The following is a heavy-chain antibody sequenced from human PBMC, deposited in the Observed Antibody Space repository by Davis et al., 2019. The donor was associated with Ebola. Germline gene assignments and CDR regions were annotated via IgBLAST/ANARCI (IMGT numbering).Heavy chain of an antibody. CDR1: GFILTNYA. J-gene: IGHJ5*02. D-gene: IGHD6-13*01. Sequence: AASVKVSCKASGFILTNYAIHWVRQAPGQGLEWMGWINTNTGNPTYAQGFTGRFVFSLDTSVSTAYLQISGLKAEDSAVYYCARGVSSSWTYNWFDPWGQGTLVTVSS. CDR3: ARGVSSSWTYNWFDP. V-gene: IGHV7-4-1*02. CDR2: INTNTGNP.